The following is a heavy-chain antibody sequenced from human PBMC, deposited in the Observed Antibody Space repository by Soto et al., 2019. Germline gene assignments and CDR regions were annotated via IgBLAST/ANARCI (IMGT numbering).Heavy chain of an antibody. Sequence: QVQLVESGGGVVQPGRSLRLSCAASGITFSSYGMHWVRQAPGKGLEWVAVISYEGSNKYYADSVKGRFTISRDNSKNTLYLQMNSLGAEDTAVYYCAKSPGRSQRGAFDIWGQGTMVIVSS. CDR2: ISYEGSNK. J-gene: IGHJ3*02. D-gene: IGHD2-15*01. CDR3: AKSPGRSQRGAFDI. CDR1: GITFSSYG. V-gene: IGHV3-30*18.